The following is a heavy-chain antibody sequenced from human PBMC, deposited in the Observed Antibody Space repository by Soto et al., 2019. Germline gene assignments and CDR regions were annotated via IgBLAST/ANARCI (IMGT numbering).Heavy chain of an antibody. V-gene: IGHV1-18*01. CDR2: ISAYNGNT. CDR1: GYTFTSYG. CDR3: ARVFRRFNQYYDIGPNWFDP. J-gene: IGHJ5*02. D-gene: IGHD3-9*01. Sequence: ASVKVSCKASGYTFTSYGISWVRQAPGQGLEWMGWISAYNGNTNYAQKLQGRVTMTTDTSTSTAYMELRSLRSDDTAVYYCARVFRRFNQYYDIGPNWFDPWGQGTLVTVSS.